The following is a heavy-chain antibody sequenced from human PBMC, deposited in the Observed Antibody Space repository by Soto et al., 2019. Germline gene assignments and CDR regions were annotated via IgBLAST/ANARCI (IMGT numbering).Heavy chain of an antibody. Sequence: QVQLQESGPGLVKPSDTLSLTCAVSGYSISSSNWWGWIRQPPGKGLEWIGYIYYSGTTYYNPSLKSRVTMGGDQSKTQFPLKLTSVTAVDTAVYYCARREIQGPIDYWGQGTLVTVCS. V-gene: IGHV4-28*01. D-gene: IGHD1-26*01. CDR1: GYSISSSNW. CDR2: IYYSGTT. J-gene: IGHJ4*02. CDR3: ARREIQGPIDY.